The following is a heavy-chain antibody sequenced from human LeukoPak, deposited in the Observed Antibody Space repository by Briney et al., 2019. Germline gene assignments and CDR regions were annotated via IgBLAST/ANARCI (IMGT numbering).Heavy chain of an antibody. CDR3: ATYSEAEHFDY. V-gene: IGHV4-34*01. CDR2: INHSGST. Sequence: SETLSLTCAVYGGSFSGYYWSWIRQPPGKGLEWIGEINHSGSTNYNPSLKSRVTISVDTSKNQFSLKLSSVTAADTAVYYCATYSEAEHFDYWGQGTLVTVSS. D-gene: IGHD1-14*01. CDR1: GGSFSGYY. J-gene: IGHJ4*02.